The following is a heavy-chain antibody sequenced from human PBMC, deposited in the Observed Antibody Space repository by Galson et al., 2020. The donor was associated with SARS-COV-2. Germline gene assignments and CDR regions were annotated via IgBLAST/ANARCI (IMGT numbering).Heavy chain of an antibody. V-gene: IGHV2-5*02. J-gene: IGHJ4*02. CDR1: GFSLNTGRVG. Sequence: SGPTLVKPTQTLTLTCSFSGFSLNTGRVGVGWIRQPPGKALEWLALIYGDHDKRYTPSLKTRLTITKDTSKNQVVLTMTNMGPADTGTFFCAHSRRVFTGCSQLYYVDYWGRGTLVAGSP. D-gene: IGHD3-10*02. CDR2: IYGDHDK. CDR3: AHSRRVFTGCSQLYYVDY.